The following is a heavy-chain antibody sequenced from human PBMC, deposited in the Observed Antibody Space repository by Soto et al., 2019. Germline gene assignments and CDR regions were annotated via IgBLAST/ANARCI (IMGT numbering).Heavy chain of an antibody. D-gene: IGHD6-13*01. CDR2: ISGYNGDT. J-gene: IGHJ4*02. Sequence: QVQLVQSGAEVKKPGASVKVSCKASGYTFTSYGISWVRQAPGQGLEWMGWISGYNGDTNYAQKLQGRVTMTPDTSTNTAYMELRSLRSDDTAVYYCARAPQTVAGAGIWYWGQGTLVTVSS. V-gene: IGHV1-18*04. CDR1: GYTFTSYG. CDR3: ARAPQTVAGAGIWY.